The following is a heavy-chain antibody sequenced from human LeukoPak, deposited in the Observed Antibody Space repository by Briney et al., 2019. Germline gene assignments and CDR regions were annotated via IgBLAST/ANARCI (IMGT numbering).Heavy chain of an antibody. Sequence: GGSLRLSCAASGFTFSSYGMHWVRQAPGKGLEWVAVISYDGSNKYYADSVKGRFTISRDNSKNTLYLQMNSLRAEDTAVYYCAKRIAGSATGVWWYLDLWGRGTLVTVSS. CDR2: ISYDGSNK. CDR1: GFTFSSYG. CDR3: AKRIAGSATGVWWYLDL. V-gene: IGHV3-30*18. J-gene: IGHJ2*01. D-gene: IGHD6-13*01.